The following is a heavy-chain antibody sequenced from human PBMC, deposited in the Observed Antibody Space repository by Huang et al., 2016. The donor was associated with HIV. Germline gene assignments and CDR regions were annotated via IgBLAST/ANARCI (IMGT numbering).Heavy chain of an antibody. CDR2: ISYVGKTK. CDR3: AKGGSAAAVLDF. J-gene: IGHJ4*02. D-gene: IGHD6-13*01. CDR1: GFTFSSYG. Sequence: QVQLVESGGGVVQPGRSLRISCAASGFTFSSYGMHWVRQAPGKGLEWVAVISYVGKTKYYADSGKGRFSISRDNSKTTVYLQLNSLRVEDTAVYYCAKGGSAAAVLDFWGQGTLVTVSS. V-gene: IGHV3-30*18.